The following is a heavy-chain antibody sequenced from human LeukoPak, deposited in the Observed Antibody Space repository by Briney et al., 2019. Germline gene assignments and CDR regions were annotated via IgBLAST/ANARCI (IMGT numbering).Heavy chain of an antibody. V-gene: IGHV4-39*07. CDR1: GGSISSYY. J-gene: IGHJ4*02. Sequence: PSETLSLTCTVSGGSISSYYWGWIRQPPGRGLEWIGSIYYSGSTYYSPSLKSRVTISVDTSKNQFSLKLSSVTAADTAVYYCARGYCSGGSCYFGLDYWGQGTLVTVPS. D-gene: IGHD2-15*01. CDR2: IYYSGST. CDR3: ARGYCSGGSCYFGLDY.